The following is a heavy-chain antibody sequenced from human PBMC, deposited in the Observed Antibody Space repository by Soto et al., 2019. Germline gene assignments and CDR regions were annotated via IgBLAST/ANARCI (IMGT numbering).Heavy chain of an antibody. J-gene: IGHJ4*02. CDR3: ATVSIAVAGRVAGYFDY. Sequence: QVQLVQSGAEVKKPGSSVKVSCKASGGTFSSYAISWVRQAPGQGLEWMGGIIPIFGTANYAQKFQGRVKTTPDASTSTAYMEPSSRRSEDTAVYYCATVSIAVAGRVAGYFDYWGQGTLVTVSS. CDR2: IIPIFGTA. CDR1: GGTFSSYA. V-gene: IGHV1-69*05. D-gene: IGHD6-19*01.